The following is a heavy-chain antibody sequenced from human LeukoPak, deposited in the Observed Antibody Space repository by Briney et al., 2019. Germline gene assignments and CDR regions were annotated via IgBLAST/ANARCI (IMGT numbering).Heavy chain of an antibody. Sequence: PGGSLRLSCAASGFTFSSYAMHWVRQAPGKGLEWVAVISYDGSNKYYADSVKGRFTISRDNAQNSLYLQMNSLRAEDTAVYYCARDRGYYVFDYWGQGTLVTVSS. CDR2: ISYDGSNK. J-gene: IGHJ4*02. V-gene: IGHV3-30-3*01. CDR1: GFTFSSYA. CDR3: ARDRGYYVFDY. D-gene: IGHD3-22*01.